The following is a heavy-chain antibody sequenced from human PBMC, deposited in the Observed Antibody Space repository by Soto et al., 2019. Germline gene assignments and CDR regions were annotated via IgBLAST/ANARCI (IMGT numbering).Heavy chain of an antibody. J-gene: IGHJ3*02. D-gene: IGHD3-10*01. CDR3: ARVEVRGPFDI. V-gene: IGHV4-30-4*01. Sequence: QEQLQESGPGLVKPSQTLSLTCTVSGGSMNSHDYYWSWIRQPPGKGLELIGYIHNSGRTYYNPSIESRLTISSDKSKNQFSLRLNSATAADTALYYCARVEVRGPFDIWGQGTMVTVSS. CDR1: GGSMNSHDYY. CDR2: IHNSGRT.